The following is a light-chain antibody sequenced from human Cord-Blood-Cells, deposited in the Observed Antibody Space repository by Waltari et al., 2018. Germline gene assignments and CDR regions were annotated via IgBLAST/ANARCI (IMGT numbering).Light chain of an antibody. CDR3: QQRSNWPYT. J-gene: IGKJ2*01. CDR1: QSVSSY. Sequence: IVLTQSPASLSLSPGERVTLSCRASQSVSSYLAWYQQKPGQAPRLLIYDASNRATGIPARFSGSGSGTDFTLTISSLEPEDFAVYYCQQRSNWPYTFGQGTKLEIK. CDR2: DAS. V-gene: IGKV3-11*01.